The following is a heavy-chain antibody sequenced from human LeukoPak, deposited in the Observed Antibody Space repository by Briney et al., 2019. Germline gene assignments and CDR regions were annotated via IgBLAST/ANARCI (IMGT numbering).Heavy chain of an antibody. CDR2: ISAYNGDI. V-gene: IGHV1-18*01. Sequence: ASVTVSCKASGYTFTKYGVSWVRQAPGQGLEWMGWISAYNGDIKYAQRGKGRVTMTTDTSTSTVYMELRSLRSDDTAVYYCARESGSDAFDIWGQGTMVTVSS. CDR1: GYTFTKYG. CDR3: ARESGSDAFDI. J-gene: IGHJ3*02.